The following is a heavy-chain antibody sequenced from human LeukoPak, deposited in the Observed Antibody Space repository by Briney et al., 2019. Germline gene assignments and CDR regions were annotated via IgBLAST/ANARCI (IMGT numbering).Heavy chain of an antibody. V-gene: IGHV3-23*01. Sequence: GGSLRLSCAASGFTFRSYAMTWVRQAPGKGLEWVSTISGSGANTYYADSVKGRFTISRDNSKNTLFLLMNSLRAEDTAVYYCAKSWVTMVGGVYNGDYWGQGTLVTVSS. D-gene: IGHD3-10*01. J-gene: IGHJ4*02. CDR3: AKSWVTMVGGVYNGDY. CDR2: ISGSGANT. CDR1: GFTFRSYA.